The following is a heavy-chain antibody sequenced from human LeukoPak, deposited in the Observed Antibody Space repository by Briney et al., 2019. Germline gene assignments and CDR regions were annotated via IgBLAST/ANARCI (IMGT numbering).Heavy chain of an antibody. J-gene: IGHJ4*02. Sequence: TGGSLRLSCAASGFTFNSYAMSWVRQAPGKGLEWVSVISGSGGSTYYADCVKGRFTISRDNSKNTLYLQMNSLRAEDTAVYYCATDRGWRTSGYYLYYFEYWGQGTLVTYSS. CDR2: ISGSGGST. V-gene: IGHV3-23*01. D-gene: IGHD3-3*01. CDR1: GFTFNSYA. CDR3: ATDRGWRTSGYYLYYFEY.